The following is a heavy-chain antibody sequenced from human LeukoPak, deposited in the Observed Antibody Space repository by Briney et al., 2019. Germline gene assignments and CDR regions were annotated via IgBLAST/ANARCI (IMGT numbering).Heavy chain of an antibody. CDR3: AELGITMIGGV. J-gene: IGHJ6*04. CDR1: GFTFSTYW. V-gene: IGHV3-74*01. D-gene: IGHD3-10*02. CDR2: INSDGSIT. Sequence: GGSLRLSCAASGFTFSTYWMHWVRQAPGKGLVWVSHINSDGSITSYADSVKGRLTISRDNAKNSLYLQMNSLRAEDTAVYYCAELGITMIGGVWGKGTTVTISS.